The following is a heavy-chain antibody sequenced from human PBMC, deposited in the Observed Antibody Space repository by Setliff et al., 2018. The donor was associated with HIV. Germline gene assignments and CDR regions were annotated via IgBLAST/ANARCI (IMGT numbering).Heavy chain of an antibody. CDR1: GGSISSSDFY. CDR2: IHHSGSS. V-gene: IGHV4-31*03. Sequence: SETLSLTCTVSGGSISSSDFYWNWIRQRPGKALEWIGYIHHSGSSSHNPSLKSRLTTSINASKSQFSLRLRAVTAADTAIYYCARLYSPPRGFDFWGQGTLVTVS. D-gene: IGHD5-12*01. CDR3: ARLYSPPRGFDF. J-gene: IGHJ4*02.